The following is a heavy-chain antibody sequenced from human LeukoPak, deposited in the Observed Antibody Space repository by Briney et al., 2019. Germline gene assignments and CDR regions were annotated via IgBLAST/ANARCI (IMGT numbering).Heavy chain of an antibody. CDR3: ARGLGGSYGAWYAFDF. J-gene: IGHJ3*01. D-gene: IGHD5-18*01. V-gene: IGHV4-59*08. CDR2: IYYSGST. Sequence: PSDTLSLTCTVSGGTISSYYWSWIRQPPGKRLERIGYIYYSGSTNYNPSLKSRVTISVDTSKNHFSLKLSSVTAADTAVYYCARGLGGSYGAWYAFDFWGQGTMVTVSS. CDR1: GGTISSYY.